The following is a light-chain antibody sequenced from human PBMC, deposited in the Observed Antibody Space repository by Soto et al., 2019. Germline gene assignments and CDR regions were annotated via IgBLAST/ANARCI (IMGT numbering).Light chain of an antibody. Sequence: DIQMTQSPSSLSASVGDRITITCRASQNINTYLNWFQQKPGKAPSLLIYAASSLQSGVPSSFSGSGSVTDFTHTINSLQPEDFADYYCQQSYTTPYTFGQGTKVEIK. CDR2: AAS. CDR1: QNINTY. CDR3: QQSYTTPYT. J-gene: IGKJ2*01. V-gene: IGKV1-39*01.